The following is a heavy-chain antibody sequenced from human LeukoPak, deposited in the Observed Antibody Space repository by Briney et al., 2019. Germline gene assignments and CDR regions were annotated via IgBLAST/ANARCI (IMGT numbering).Heavy chain of an antibody. J-gene: IGHJ4*02. CDR3: ARGYTYGSIDY. CDR2: IHSDGIGT. Sequence: PGGSLRLSCAASGFTFTSYWMHWVRQAPGKGLVWVSRIHSDGIGTTYADSVKGRFTISRDNAKNTLYLQMNSLTAGDTAMYYCARGYTYGSIDYWGQGALVTVSS. V-gene: IGHV3-74*01. D-gene: IGHD5-18*01. CDR1: GFTFTSYW.